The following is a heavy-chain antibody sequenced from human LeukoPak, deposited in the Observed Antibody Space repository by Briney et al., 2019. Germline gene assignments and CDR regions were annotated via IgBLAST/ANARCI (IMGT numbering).Heavy chain of an antibody. V-gene: IGHV1-69*13. CDR1: GGTFSSYA. CDR2: IIPIFGTA. CDR3: ARAVSDYYDSGGYLFSGWFDP. J-gene: IGHJ5*02. D-gene: IGHD3-22*01. Sequence: SVKVSCKASGGTFSSYAISWVRQAPGQGLEWMGGIIPIFGTANYAQKFQGRVTITADESTSTAYMELSSLRSEDTAVYYCARAVSDYYDSGGYLFSGWFDPWGQGTLVTVSS.